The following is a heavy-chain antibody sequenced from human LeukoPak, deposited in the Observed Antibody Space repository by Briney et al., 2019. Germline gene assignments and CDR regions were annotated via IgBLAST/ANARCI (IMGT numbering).Heavy chain of an antibody. J-gene: IGHJ4*02. CDR2: INAGNGNT. CDR3: AREGYYYDRKSPGRASFGY. D-gene: IGHD3-22*01. V-gene: IGHV1-3*01. CDR1: GYTFTSYA. Sequence: ASVKVSCKASGYTFTSYAMHWVRQAPGQRLEWMGWINAGNGNTKYSRKFQGRVTITRDTSASTVYMELSSLRSEDTAVYYCAREGYYYDRKSPGRASFGYWGQGTLVTVSS.